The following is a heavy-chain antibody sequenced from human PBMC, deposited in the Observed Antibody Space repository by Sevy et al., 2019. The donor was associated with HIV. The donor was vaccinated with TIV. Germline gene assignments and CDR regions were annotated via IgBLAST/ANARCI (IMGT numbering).Heavy chain of an antibody. CDR3: ATEAAAIAARPPGSYYYYYGMDV. J-gene: IGHJ6*02. Sequence: ASVKVSCKVSGYTLTELSMHWVRQAPGKGLEWMGGFDPEDGETIYAQKFQGRVTMTEDTSTDTAYMELSSLRSEDTAVYYCATEAAAIAARPPGSYYYYYGMDVWGQGTTVIVSS. CDR2: FDPEDGET. V-gene: IGHV1-24*01. D-gene: IGHD6-6*01. CDR1: GYTLTELS.